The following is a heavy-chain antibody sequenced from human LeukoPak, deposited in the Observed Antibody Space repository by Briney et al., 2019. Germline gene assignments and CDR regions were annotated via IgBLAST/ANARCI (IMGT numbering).Heavy chain of an antibody. Sequence: GGSLRLSCAASGFRFSSYEMNWVRQAPGRALEWVSYIGNTGRTIYYVDSVKGRFTVSRDNAKNSLYLQMNSLRAEDTAIYYCVRGDRYFFDYWGQGTLVTVSS. CDR2: IGNTGRTI. V-gene: IGHV3-48*03. CDR1: GFRFSSYE. J-gene: IGHJ4*02. CDR3: VRGDRYFFDY. D-gene: IGHD1-14*01.